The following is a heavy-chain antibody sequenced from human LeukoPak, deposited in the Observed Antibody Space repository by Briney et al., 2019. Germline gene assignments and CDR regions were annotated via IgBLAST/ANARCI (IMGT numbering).Heavy chain of an antibody. V-gene: IGHV3-48*03. D-gene: IGHD6-6*01. Sequence: GGSLRLSCAASEFTFTSYELNWVRHAPGKRLERVSYISSSGNTISYADSVKGRFTISRDNAKNSLYLQVISLRAEDTAVYYCARGPSIAARYDAFDIWGQGTMVTVSS. CDR2: ISSSGNTI. CDR3: ARGPSIAARYDAFDI. J-gene: IGHJ3*02. CDR1: EFTFTSYE.